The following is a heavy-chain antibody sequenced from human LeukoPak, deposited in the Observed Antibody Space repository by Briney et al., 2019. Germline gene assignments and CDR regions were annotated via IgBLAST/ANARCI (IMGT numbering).Heavy chain of an antibody. D-gene: IGHD2-15*01. CDR1: GASIRSGDYY. Sequence: SQTLSLTCTVSGASIRSGDYYWSWIRQPPGKGLEWLEYIYDSGSTYYNPSLKSRITISVDTSENRFSLRLSSVTATDTAVYYCARDCSGGSCYGAFDIWGQGTMVTVSS. CDR3: ARDCSGGSCYGAFDI. CDR2: IYDSGST. J-gene: IGHJ3*02. V-gene: IGHV4-30-4*01.